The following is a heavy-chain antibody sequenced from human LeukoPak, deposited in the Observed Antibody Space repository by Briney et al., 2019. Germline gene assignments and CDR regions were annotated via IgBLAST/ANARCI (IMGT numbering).Heavy chain of an antibody. J-gene: IGHJ4*02. Sequence: SVKVSCKASGGTFSSYAISWARQAPGQGLEWMGGIIPIFGTANYAQKFQGRVTITADESTSTAYMELSSLRSEDTAVYYCARVVADSSGWHYFDYWGQGTLVTVSS. CDR2: IIPIFGTA. CDR3: ARVVADSSGWHYFDY. CDR1: GGTFSSYA. D-gene: IGHD6-19*01. V-gene: IGHV1-69*13.